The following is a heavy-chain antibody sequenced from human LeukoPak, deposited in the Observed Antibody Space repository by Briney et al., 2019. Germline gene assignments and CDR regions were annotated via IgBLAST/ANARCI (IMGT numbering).Heavy chain of an antibody. CDR3: ARFETSGSRSVDY. Sequence: KPGGSLRLSCTASGISVSNNYVTWVRQAPGKGLEWVSSISSSSSSIFYADSVKGRFTISRDNAKNSLYLQMNSLRAEDTAVYYCARFETSGSRSVDYWGQGTLVTVSS. J-gene: IGHJ4*02. CDR2: ISSSSSSI. CDR1: GISVSNNY. D-gene: IGHD1-26*01. V-gene: IGHV3-21*01.